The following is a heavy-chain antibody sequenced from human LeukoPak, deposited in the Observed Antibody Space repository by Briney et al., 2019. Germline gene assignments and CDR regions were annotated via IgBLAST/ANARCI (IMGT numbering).Heavy chain of an antibody. CDR2: INSDGSST. J-gene: IGHJ5*02. CDR1: GFTFSSYW. Sequence: GGSPRLSCAASGFTFSSYWMHWVRQAPGKGLVWVSRINSDGSSTSYADSVKGRFTISRDNAKNTLYLQMNSLRAEDTAVYYCYGFPADWFDPWGQGTLVTVSS. CDR3: YGFPADWFDP. V-gene: IGHV3-74*01. D-gene: IGHD3-10*01.